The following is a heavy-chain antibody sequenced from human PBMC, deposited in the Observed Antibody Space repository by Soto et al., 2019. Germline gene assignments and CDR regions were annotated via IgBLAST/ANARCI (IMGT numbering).Heavy chain of an antibody. CDR3: AKDEGVAVAGNDY. Sequence: GGSLRLSCAASGFTFSSYGMHWVRQAPGKGLEWVAVISYDGSNKYYADSVKGRFTISRDNSKNTLYLQMNSLRAEDTAVYYCAKDEGVAVAGNDYWGQGTLVTVSS. CDR1: GFTFSSYG. D-gene: IGHD6-19*01. V-gene: IGHV3-30*18. CDR2: ISYDGSNK. J-gene: IGHJ4*02.